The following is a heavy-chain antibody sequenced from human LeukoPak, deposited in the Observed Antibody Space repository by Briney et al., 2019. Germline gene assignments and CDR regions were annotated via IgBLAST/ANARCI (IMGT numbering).Heavy chain of an antibody. Sequence: NPSETLSLTCTVSGGSISSGVYYWSWIRQHPGKGLEWIGYIYYSGSTYYNPSPNSRVTISVDTSKNQFSLKLSSVTAADTAVYYCARETTVTRAFDIWGQGTMVTVSS. CDR1: GGSISSGVYY. V-gene: IGHV4-31*03. CDR3: ARETTVTRAFDI. J-gene: IGHJ3*02. CDR2: IYYSGST. D-gene: IGHD4-17*01.